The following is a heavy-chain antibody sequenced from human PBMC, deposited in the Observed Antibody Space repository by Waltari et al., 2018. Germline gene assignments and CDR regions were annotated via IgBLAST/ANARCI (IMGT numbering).Heavy chain of an antibody. CDR2: INHSGST. V-gene: IGHV4-34*01. CDR3: ASLVTAAAGSAGY. CDR1: GGSFSGYY. D-gene: IGHD6-13*01. J-gene: IGHJ4*02. Sequence: QVQLQQWGAGLLKPSETLSLTCAVYGGSFSGYYWSWNRQPPGKGLEWIGEINHSGSTNYNPSLKSRVTISVDTSKNQFSLKLSSVTAADTAVYYCASLVTAAAGSAGYWGQGTLVTVSS.